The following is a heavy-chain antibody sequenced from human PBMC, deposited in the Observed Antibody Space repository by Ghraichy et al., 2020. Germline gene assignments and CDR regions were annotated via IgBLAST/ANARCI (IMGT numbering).Heavy chain of an antibody. CDR2: ISNTGAT. Sequence: SETLSLTCTVSSGSIYTYYWSWIRQTPGKGLEWIAYISNTGATNYNPSLKNRVNIFVDASKNQFSLTLRSVTAADTAVYYCVRHFPITFLPGGKARLEYYFDYWGLGTLVTVSS. J-gene: IGHJ4*02. D-gene: IGHD3-16*01. CDR3: VRHFPITFLPGGKARLEYYFDY. V-gene: IGHV4-59*08. CDR1: SGSIYTYY.